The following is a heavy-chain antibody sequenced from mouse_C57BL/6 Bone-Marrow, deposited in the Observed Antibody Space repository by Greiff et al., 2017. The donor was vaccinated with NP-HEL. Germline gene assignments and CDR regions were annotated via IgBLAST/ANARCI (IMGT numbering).Heavy chain of an antibody. CDR2: IDPENGDT. CDR1: GFNIKDDY. D-gene: IGHD2-3*01. V-gene: IGHV14-4*01. CDR3: TTGDGYPAWFAY. J-gene: IGHJ3*01. Sequence: VQLQQSGAELVRPGASVKLSCTASGFNIKDDYMHWVKQRPEQGLEWIGWIDPENGDTEYASKFQGKATITADTSSNTASLQLSSLTSEDTAVYYCTTGDGYPAWFAYWGQGTLVTVSA.